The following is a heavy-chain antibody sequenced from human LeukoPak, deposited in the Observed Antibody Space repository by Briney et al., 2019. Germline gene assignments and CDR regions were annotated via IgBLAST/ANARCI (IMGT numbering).Heavy chain of an antibody. Sequence: GGSLRLSCAASGFTLRSYDMHWVRQATGKGLEWVSAIGSAGDTYYPGSVKGRFTISRENAKNSLYLHMSSLRAGDTAVYYCARAIVGATLDYWGQGTLVTVSS. CDR2: IGSAGDT. J-gene: IGHJ4*02. CDR1: GFTLRSYD. CDR3: ARAIVGATLDY. V-gene: IGHV3-13*04. D-gene: IGHD1-26*01.